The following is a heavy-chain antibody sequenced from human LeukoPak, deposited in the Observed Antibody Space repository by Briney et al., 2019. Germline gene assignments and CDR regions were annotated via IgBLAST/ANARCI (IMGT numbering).Heavy chain of an antibody. Sequence: SETLSLTCTVSAGSISSSYWSWIRLPPGKGLEWIGNIYYSGSTYYNPSLKSRVTISVDTSKNQFSLRLNSVTAADTAVYYCARGSEFSGPDAFDIWGQGTMVTVSS. D-gene: IGHD3-10*01. V-gene: IGHV4-59*01. CDR3: ARGSEFSGPDAFDI. CDR2: IYYSGST. J-gene: IGHJ3*02. CDR1: AGSISSSY.